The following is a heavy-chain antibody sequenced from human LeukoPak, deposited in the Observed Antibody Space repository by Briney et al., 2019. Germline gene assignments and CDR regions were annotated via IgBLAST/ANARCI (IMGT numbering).Heavy chain of an antibody. D-gene: IGHD2-8*01. J-gene: IGHJ3*02. CDR2: IYPGDSDT. V-gene: IGHV5-51*01. Sequence: GESLKISCKGSGYSFTSYWIGWVRQMPGKGLEWMGIIYPGDSDTRYSPSFQGQVTISADKSISTAYLQWSSLKASDTAMYYCAIPRLLYYLPTSNDAFDIWGQGTMVTVSS. CDR3: AIPRLLYYLPTSNDAFDI. CDR1: GYSFTSYW.